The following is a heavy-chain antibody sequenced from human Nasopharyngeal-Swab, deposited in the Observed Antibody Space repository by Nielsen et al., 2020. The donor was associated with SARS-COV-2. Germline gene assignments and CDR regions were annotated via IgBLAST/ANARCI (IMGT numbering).Heavy chain of an antibody. D-gene: IGHD3-3*01. CDR1: GFTLEEYA. CDR2: ISWNSGSI. CDR3: AKESSPYDFWSGYSGGGAFDI. V-gene: IGHV3-9*01. Sequence: GGSLRLSCAASGFTLEEYAMHWVRPAPGKGLEWVSGISWNSGSIGYADSVKGRFTISRDNAKNSLYLQMNSLRAEDTALYYCAKESSPYDFWSGYSGGGAFDIWGQGTMVTVSS. J-gene: IGHJ3*02.